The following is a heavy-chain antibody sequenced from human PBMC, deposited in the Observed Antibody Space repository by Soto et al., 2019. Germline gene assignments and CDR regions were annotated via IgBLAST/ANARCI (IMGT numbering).Heavy chain of an antibody. CDR3: ARAPLRYFDSLTPYGMDV. CDR2: IIPIFGTT. V-gene: IGHV1-69*12. J-gene: IGHJ6*01. Sequence: QVQLVQSGAEVKKPGSSVKVSCKASGGTFSSYAFNWVRQAPGQGLEWMGGIIPIFGTTNYAQKFQGRVTITADEATSTAYMELSSLRSEDTAVYYCARAPLRYFDSLTPYGMDVWGQATTVTVSP. CDR1: GGTFSSYA. D-gene: IGHD3-9*01.